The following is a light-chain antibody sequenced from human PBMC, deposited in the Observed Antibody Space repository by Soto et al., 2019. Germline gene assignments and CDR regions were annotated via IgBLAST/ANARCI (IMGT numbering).Light chain of an antibody. CDR2: GAS. CDR3: QKSYSTPPIT. V-gene: IGKV3-20*01. J-gene: IGKJ5*01. CDR1: QGVSSSS. Sequence: EIVLTQSPGTLSLSPGERATLSCRASQGVSSSSLAWYQQKPGQAPRLLIYGASSRATDIPDRFSGSGSGTDFTLTISRLEPEDFATYYCQKSYSTPPITFGQGTRLEIK.